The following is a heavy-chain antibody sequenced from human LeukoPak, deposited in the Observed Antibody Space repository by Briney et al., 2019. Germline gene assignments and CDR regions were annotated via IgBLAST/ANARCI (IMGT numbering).Heavy chain of an antibody. CDR3: ASSSSGYYYAFDI. Sequence: ALVKVSCKPSGYPFASSGISWVREAAGQGLEGMGWISAYNGNTNYAQKLQGRVTMTTDPSTSTAYMELRSVRSVDTGVYYCASSSSGYYYAFDIWGQGTMVTVSS. D-gene: IGHD3-22*01. V-gene: IGHV1-18*01. CDR2: ISAYNGNT. CDR1: GYPFASSG. J-gene: IGHJ3*02.